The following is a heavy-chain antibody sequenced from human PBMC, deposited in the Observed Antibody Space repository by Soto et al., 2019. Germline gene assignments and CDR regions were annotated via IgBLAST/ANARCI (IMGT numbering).Heavy chain of an antibody. J-gene: IGHJ6*02. CDR2: ISAYNGNT. CDR1: GYTFTSYG. CDR3: ARARIGVAATVHYGMDV. V-gene: IGHV1-18*01. Sequence: QVQLVQSGAEVKKPGASVKVSCKASGYTFTSYGISWVRQAPGQGLEWMGWISAYNGNTNYAQKLQGRVTMTTDTSKSTASMELRSLRSDDTAVYYCARARIGVAATVHYGMDVWGQGTTVTVSS. D-gene: IGHD6-13*01.